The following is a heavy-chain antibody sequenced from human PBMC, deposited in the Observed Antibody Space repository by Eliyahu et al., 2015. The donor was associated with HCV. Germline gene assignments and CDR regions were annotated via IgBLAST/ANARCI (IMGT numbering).Heavy chain of an antibody. V-gene: IGHV3-21*01. D-gene: IGHD2-21*02. CDR1: GXTFSSYS. CDR2: ISSSSSYI. J-gene: IGHJ3*02. CDR3: ARDRAGDMSAFDI. Sequence: EVQLVESGGGLVKPGGSLXLSXXASGXTFSSYSXNWVRQAPGKGLEWVXSISSSSSYIYYADSVKGRFTISRDNAKNSLYLQMNSLRAEDTAVYYCARDRAGDMSAFDIWGQGTMVTVSS.